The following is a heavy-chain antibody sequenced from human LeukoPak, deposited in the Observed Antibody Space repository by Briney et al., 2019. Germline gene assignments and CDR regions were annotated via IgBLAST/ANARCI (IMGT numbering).Heavy chain of an antibody. Sequence: PSETLSLTCTVSGGSISSYYWSWIRQPPGKGLEWIGYIYYSGSTNYNPSLKSRVTMSVDTSKNQFSLKLDSVTAADTAVYYCARAPYYDFWSGYSDNYFDPWGQGTLVTVSS. J-gene: IGHJ5*02. CDR2: IYYSGST. D-gene: IGHD3-3*01. CDR1: GGSISSYY. V-gene: IGHV4-59*01. CDR3: ARAPYYDFWSGYSDNYFDP.